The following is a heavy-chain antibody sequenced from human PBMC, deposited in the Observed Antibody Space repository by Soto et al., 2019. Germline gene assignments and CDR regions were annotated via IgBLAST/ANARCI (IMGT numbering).Heavy chain of an antibody. CDR3: ARHHGPTTSENWFDP. CDR2: INPNGGST. CDR1: ADTFTSYY. D-gene: IGHD5-12*01. V-gene: IGHV1-46*01. J-gene: IGHJ5*02. Sequence: ASVKVSCKAPADTFTSYYIHWVRQAPGHGLEWMGIINPNGGSTRFAQTFQGRITMTTDTSTTTAYLELRSLRSDDTAVYYCARHHGPTTSENWFDPWGQGTLVTVSS.